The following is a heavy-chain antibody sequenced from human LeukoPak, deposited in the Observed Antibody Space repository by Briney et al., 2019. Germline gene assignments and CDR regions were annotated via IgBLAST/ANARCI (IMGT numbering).Heavy chain of an antibody. V-gene: IGHV1-18*01. CDR1: GFALTTYN. CDR3: ARNTYGYKFSMDV. Sequence: ASVKVSCKASGFALTTYNIVWLRQAPGQGLEWVGWVTAFNENTHYSRKVQGRVTMTRDTSTSTAYMELRSLRPDDTAVYYCARNTYGYKFSMDVWGKGTTVTVSS. J-gene: IGHJ6*03. CDR2: VTAFNENT. D-gene: IGHD5-24*01.